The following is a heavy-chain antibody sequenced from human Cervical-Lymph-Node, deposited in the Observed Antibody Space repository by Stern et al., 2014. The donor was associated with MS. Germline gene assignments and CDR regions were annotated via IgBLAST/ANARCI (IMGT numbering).Heavy chain of an antibody. D-gene: IGHD1-26*01. CDR3: ALGAEWFDP. CDR1: GGSISNDNFF. V-gene: IGHV4-61*02. J-gene: IGHJ5*02. CDR2: VYLSGST. Sequence: QVQLQESGPGLVKPSQTLSLTCTVSGGSISNDNFFWSWIRQPAGKGLKWIGRVYLSGSTNYNPSLKSRVTISMDTSMNQSSLTMNSGTAADTAVYYCALGAEWFDPWGQGTLVTVSS.